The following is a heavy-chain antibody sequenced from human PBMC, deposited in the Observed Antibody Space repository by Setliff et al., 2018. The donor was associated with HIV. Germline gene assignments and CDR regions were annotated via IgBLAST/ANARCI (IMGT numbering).Heavy chain of an antibody. CDR1: GDTFTNFY. D-gene: IGHD1-26*01. CDR2: IKPSAGST. Sequence: VASVKVSCKASGDTFTNFYIHWVRQAPGQGLEWLGMIKPSAGSTTYAQKFQGRVTMTSDTSTSTVYMDLSSLGSEDTAVYYCARGGHYTGSYLPRDYYMDVWGKGTTVTSP. CDR3: ARGGHYTGSYLPRDYYMDV. V-gene: IGHV1-46*01. J-gene: IGHJ6*03.